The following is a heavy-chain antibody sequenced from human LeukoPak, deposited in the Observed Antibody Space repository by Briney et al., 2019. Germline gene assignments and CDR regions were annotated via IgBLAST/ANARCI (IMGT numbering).Heavy chain of an antibody. CDR1: GGSISSYY. CDR3: ARHSRGYSGYNY. D-gene: IGHD5-12*01. Sequence: SETLSLTCTVSGGSISSYYWSWIRQPPGKGLEWIGEINHSGSTNYNPSLKSRVTISVDTSKNQFSLKLSSVTAADTAVYYCARHSRGYSGYNYWGQGTLVTVSS. J-gene: IGHJ4*02. CDR2: INHSGST. V-gene: IGHV4-34*01.